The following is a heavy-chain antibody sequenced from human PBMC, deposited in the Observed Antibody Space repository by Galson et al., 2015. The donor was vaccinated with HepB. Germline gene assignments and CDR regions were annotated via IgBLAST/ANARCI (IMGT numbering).Heavy chain of an antibody. D-gene: IGHD3-10*01. J-gene: IGHJ4*02. Sequence: SLRLSCAASGFTFNSYAMHWVRQAPGKGLEWVAVISYEGSNKNYADSVKGRFTISRDSKNTLYLQMNSLRAEDTAVYYCARVYYYGSGSYHRWRYYFDYWGQGTLVIVSS. CDR3: ARVYYYGSGSYHRWRYYFDY. V-gene: IGHV3-30-3*01. CDR2: ISYEGSNK. CDR1: GFTFNSYA.